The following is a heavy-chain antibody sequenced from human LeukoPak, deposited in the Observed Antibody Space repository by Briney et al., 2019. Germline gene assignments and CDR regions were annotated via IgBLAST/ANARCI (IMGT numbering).Heavy chain of an antibody. Sequence: GGSLRLSCAASGNYCMHWVRQAPGKGLVWVSHINSDGSWTSYADSVKGRFTISKDNAKNTVYLQMNSLRAEDTAVYYCARGLIDAPIVSADWGQGTLVTVSS. CDR3: ARGLIDAPIVSAD. V-gene: IGHV3-74*01. D-gene: IGHD2/OR15-2a*01. CDR2: INSDGSWT. CDR1: GNYC. J-gene: IGHJ4*02.